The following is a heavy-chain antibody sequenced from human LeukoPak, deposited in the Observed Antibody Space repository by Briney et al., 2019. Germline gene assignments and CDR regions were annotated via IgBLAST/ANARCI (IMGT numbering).Heavy chain of an antibody. CDR2: IYYSGST. CDR1: GGSISSYH. D-gene: IGHD3-10*01. Sequence: PSETLSLTCTVSGGSISSYHWSWIRQPPGKGLEWIGYIYYSGSTNYNPSLKSRVTISVDTSKNQFSLKLSSVTAADTAVYYCARVNMVRGVTGYYYYGMDVWGQGTTVTVSS. J-gene: IGHJ6*02. CDR3: ARVNMVRGVTGYYYYGMDV. V-gene: IGHV4-59*01.